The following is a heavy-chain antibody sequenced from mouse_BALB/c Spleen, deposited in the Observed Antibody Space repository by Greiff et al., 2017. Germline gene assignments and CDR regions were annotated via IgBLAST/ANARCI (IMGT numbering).Heavy chain of an antibody. CDR3: ARDYGSSYAMDY. CDR1: GFTFSDYY. J-gene: IGHJ4*01. D-gene: IGHD1-1*01. V-gene: IGHV5-4*02. CDR2: ISDGGSYT. Sequence: EVMLVESGGGLVKPGGSLKLSCAASGFTFSDYYMYWVRQTPEKRLEWVATISDGGSYTYYPDTVKGRFTISRDNPKNTLFLQMTSLRSEDTAMYYCARDYGSSYAMDYWGQGTSVTVSS.